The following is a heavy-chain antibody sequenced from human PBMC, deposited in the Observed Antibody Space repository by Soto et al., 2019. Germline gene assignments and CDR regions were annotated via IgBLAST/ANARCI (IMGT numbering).Heavy chain of an antibody. J-gene: IGHJ4*02. Sequence: GASVKVSCKASGYTFTSQYMHWVRQAPVQGLEWMGIINPSGGGTNYAQKFQGRITLTRDTSTSTLYMELRSLRSADTAVYYCARGGKIAARPLDSWGQGTLVTVSS. D-gene: IGHD6-6*01. V-gene: IGHV1-46*01. CDR2: INPSGGGT. CDR3: ARGGKIAARPLDS. CDR1: GYTFTSQY.